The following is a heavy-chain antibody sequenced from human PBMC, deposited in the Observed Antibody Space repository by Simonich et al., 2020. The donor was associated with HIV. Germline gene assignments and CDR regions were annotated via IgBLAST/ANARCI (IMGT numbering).Heavy chain of an antibody. Sequence: QVQLQQWGAGLLKPSETLSLTCAVYGGSFSGYYWRWIRQPPGKGLEWIGEINHSGSTNYHRSLKGGVTISVDTSKNQFSLKLSSVTAADTAVYYCAREGYSGYDRGWFDPWGQGNLVTVSS. CDR3: AREGYSGYDRGWFDP. V-gene: IGHV4-34*01. J-gene: IGHJ5*02. CDR1: GGSFSGYY. D-gene: IGHD5-12*01. CDR2: INHSGST.